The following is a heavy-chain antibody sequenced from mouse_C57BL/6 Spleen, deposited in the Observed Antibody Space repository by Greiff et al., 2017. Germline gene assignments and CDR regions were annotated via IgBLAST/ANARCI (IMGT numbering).Heavy chain of an antibody. V-gene: IGHV2-2*01. CDR1: GFSLTSYG. J-gene: IGHJ4*01. D-gene: IGHD1-1*01. CDR2: IWSGGGT. CDR3: ARRGYYYGSSYDYAMDY. Sequence: QVQLQQSGPGLVQPSQSLSITCTVSGFSLTSYGVHWVRQSPGKGLEWLGVIWSGGGTDYNAAFISRLSISKDNSKGQVFFKMNSLQADDTAIYYCARRGYYYGSSYDYAMDYWGQGTSVTVSS.